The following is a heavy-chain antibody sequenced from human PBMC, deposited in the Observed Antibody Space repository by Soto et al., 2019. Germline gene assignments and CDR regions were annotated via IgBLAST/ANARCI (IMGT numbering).Heavy chain of an antibody. J-gene: IGHJ4*02. CDR1: GFTFTSSS. D-gene: IGHD3-22*01. V-gene: IGHV1-58*01. Sequence: SVKVSCKASGFTFTSSSVQWVRQARGQRLEWIGWITVGTGNTNYAQKFQERVTITRVMSTSTAYMELKNLRSEDTAVYYCAAGDSSGYYGGWGRGNQVTVAS. CDR2: ITVGTGNT. CDR3: AAGDSSGYYGG.